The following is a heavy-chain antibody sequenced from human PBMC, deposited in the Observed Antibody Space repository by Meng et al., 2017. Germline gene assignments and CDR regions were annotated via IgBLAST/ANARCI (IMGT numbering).Heavy chain of an antibody. CDR1: GLTFGSYG. J-gene: IGHJ4*02. Sequence: VGPGGGLFGPGGSVSLSLTASGLTFGSYGCTWVRQAQGKGLVWVSRINSDGSSTSYADSVKGRFTISRDNAKNTLYLQMNSLRAEDTAVYYCARGGKYVWGLDYWGQGTLVTVSS. V-gene: IGHV3-74*02. CDR3: ARGGKYVWGLDY. D-gene: IGHD4-23*01. CDR2: INSDGSST.